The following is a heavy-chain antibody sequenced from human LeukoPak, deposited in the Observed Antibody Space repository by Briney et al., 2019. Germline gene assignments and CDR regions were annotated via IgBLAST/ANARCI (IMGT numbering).Heavy chain of an antibody. J-gene: IGHJ4*02. CDR2: INHSGST. CDR1: GGSFSGYY. V-gene: IGHV4-34*01. D-gene: IGHD2-2*02. CDR3: ARGPGYCSSTSCYIDY. Sequence: SETLSLTCAIYGGSFSGYYWSWIRQPPGKGLEWIWEINHSGSTNDNPSLKSRGTISVDTSKNQFSLKLSSVTAADTAVYYCARGPGYCSSTSCYIDYWGQGTLVTVSS.